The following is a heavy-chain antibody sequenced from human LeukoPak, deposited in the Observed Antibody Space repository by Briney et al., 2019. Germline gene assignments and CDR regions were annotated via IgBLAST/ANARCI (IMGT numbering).Heavy chain of an antibody. J-gene: IGHJ4*02. CDR2: IKQDGSEK. V-gene: IGHV3-7*01. CDR1: GVTFSSYW. D-gene: IGHD3-3*01. CDR3: ASSILIFGVVIGQVDY. Sequence: GGSLRLSCAASGVTFSSYWMSWVRQAPGKGLEWVANIKQDGSEKYYVDSVKGRFTISRDNAKNSLYLQMNSLRVEDTAVYYCASSILIFGVVIGQVDYWGQGTLVTVSS.